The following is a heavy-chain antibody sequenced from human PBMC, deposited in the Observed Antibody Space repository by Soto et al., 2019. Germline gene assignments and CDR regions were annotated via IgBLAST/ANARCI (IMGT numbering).Heavy chain of an antibody. CDR3: AREGQLVRYGLDV. D-gene: IGHD6-6*01. J-gene: IGHJ6*02. CDR1: GFTFRSYW. Sequence: GGSLRLSCVASGFTFRSYWMHWVRQAPGKGLVWVSRIVSDGSSTNYADSVKGRFTISRDNAKNTLYLQMNSLTVDDTAVYYCAREGQLVRYGLDVWGQGTTVTVSS. CDR2: IVSDGSST. V-gene: IGHV3-74*01.